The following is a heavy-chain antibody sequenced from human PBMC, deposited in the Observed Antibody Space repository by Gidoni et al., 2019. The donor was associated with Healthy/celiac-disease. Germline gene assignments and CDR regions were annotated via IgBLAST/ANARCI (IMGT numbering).Heavy chain of an antibody. CDR1: GFLLSTRGVG. D-gene: IGHD1-26*01. V-gene: IGHV2-5*01. CDR2: IYWNDDK. CDR3: AHRRGGGWGLPYWYFDL. J-gene: IGHJ2*01. Sequence: QITLKESGPTLVKPTQTLTLTCTLSGFLLSTRGVGVGWIRQPPGKALEWLALIYWNDDKRYSPSLKSRLTITKDTSKNQVVLTMTNMDPVDTATYYCAHRRGGGWGLPYWYFDLWGRGTLVTVSS.